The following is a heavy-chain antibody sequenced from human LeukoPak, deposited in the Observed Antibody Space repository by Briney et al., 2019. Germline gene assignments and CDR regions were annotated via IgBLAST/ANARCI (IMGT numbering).Heavy chain of an antibody. Sequence: GESLKISCKGSGYSFASYWIGWVRQMPGKGLEWVGIIYPGDSDTRYSPSFQGQVTISADKSISTAYLQWSALKASDTAMYYCARRYSSSSNGDYWGQGTLVTVSS. J-gene: IGHJ4*02. CDR3: ARRYSSSSNGDY. CDR2: IYPGDSDT. CDR1: GYSFASYW. V-gene: IGHV5-51*01. D-gene: IGHD6-6*01.